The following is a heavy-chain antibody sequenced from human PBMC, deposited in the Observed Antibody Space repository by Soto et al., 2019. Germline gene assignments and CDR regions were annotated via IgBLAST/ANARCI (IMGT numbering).Heavy chain of an antibody. CDR1: GGTFSSYT. D-gene: IGHD3-16*01. CDR2: IIPILGIA. CDR3: ASEGVTGTFGFDY. V-gene: IGHV1-69*02. J-gene: IGHJ4*02. Sequence: QVQLVQSGAEVKKPGSSVKVSCKASGGTFSSYTISWVRQAPGQGLEWMGRIIPILGIANYAQKFQGRVTITADKSTSTAYMELSSLRSEDTAVYYCASEGVTGTFGFDYWGQGTLVTVSS.